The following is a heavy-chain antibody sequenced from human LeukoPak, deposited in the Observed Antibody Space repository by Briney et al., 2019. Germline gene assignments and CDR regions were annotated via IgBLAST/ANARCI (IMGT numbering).Heavy chain of an antibody. V-gene: IGHV1-69*05. CDR2: IIPIFGTA. D-gene: IGHD6-6*01. CDR3: ARGGRIAARPGYFQH. J-gene: IGHJ1*01. Sequence: ASVKVSCKASGGTFSSYAISWVRQAPGQGLEWMGGIIPIFGTANYAQKFQGRVTITTDESTSTAYMELSSLRSEDTAVYYCARGGRIAARPGYFQHWGQGTLVTVSS. CDR1: GGTFSSYA.